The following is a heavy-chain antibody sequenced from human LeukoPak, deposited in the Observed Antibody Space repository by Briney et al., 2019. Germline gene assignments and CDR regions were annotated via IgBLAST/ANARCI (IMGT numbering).Heavy chain of an antibody. CDR2: ISGSGGST. CDR1: GFTFSSYA. V-gene: IGHV3-23*01. CDR3: AKHPRDVVALLGY. D-gene: IGHD2-2*01. Sequence: GGSLRLSCVVSGFTFSSYAMSWVRQAPGKGLEWVSAISGSGGSTYYADSVKGRFTISRDNSKNTLYLQMNSLGAEDTAVYYCAKHPRDVVALLGYWGQGTLVTVSS. J-gene: IGHJ4*02.